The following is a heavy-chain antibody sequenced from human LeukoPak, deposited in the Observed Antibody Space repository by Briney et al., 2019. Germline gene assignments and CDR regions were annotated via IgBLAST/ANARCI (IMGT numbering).Heavy chain of an antibody. CDR2: INHSGST. Sequence: SETLSLTCAVYGGSFSNYYWSWIRQPPGKGLEWIGEINHSGSTNYNPSLKSRVTISVDTSKNQFSLKLSSVTAVDTAEYYCARNFDYWGQGTLVTVSS. V-gene: IGHV4-34*01. CDR1: GGSFSNYY. J-gene: IGHJ4*02. CDR3: ARNFDY.